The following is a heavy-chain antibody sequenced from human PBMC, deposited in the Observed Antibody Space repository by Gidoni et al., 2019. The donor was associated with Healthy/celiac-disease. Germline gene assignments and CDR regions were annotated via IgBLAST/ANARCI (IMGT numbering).Heavy chain of an antibody. CDR2: TYYMSKWYN. D-gene: IGHD2-15*01. CDR1: GARVHSHSAA. V-gene: IGHV6-1*01. CDR3: ARVVEYCSGGSCYQNDY. J-gene: IGHJ4*02. Sequence: QVQLQQAGPGLVKPSQTLSLTCAISGARVHSHSAAWNWIRQSPSRGLEWLGRTYYMSKWYNDYAVSVKSRITINPDTSKNQFSLQLNSVTPEDTAVYYCARVVEYCSGGSCYQNDYWGQGTLVTVSS.